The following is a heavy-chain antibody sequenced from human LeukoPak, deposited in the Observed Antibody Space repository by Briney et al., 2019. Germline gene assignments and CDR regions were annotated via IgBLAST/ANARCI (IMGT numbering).Heavy chain of an antibody. CDR3: ARHLITIFGVVTTFDY. V-gene: IGHV4-39*01. Sequence: SETLSLTCTVSGGSISSSSYYWGWIRQPPGKGLEWIGSIYYSGSTYYNPSLKSRVTISVDTSKNQFSLKLSSVTAADTAVYYCARHLITIFGVVTTFDYWGQGTLVTVSS. J-gene: IGHJ4*02. CDR2: IYYSGST. CDR1: GGSISSSSYY. D-gene: IGHD3-3*01.